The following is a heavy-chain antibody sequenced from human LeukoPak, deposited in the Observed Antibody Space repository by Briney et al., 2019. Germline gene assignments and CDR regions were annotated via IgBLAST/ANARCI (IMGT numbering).Heavy chain of an antibody. CDR2: IYYSGSA. Sequence: SETLSLTCTVSGGSISSYYWSWIRQPPGKGLEWIGYIYYSGSANYNPSLKSRVTISVDTSKNQFSLKLSSVTAADTAVYYCARGEESWMYSGSPSYDYWGQETLVTVSS. D-gene: IGHD1-26*01. CDR1: GGSISSYY. CDR3: ARGEESWMYSGSPSYDY. J-gene: IGHJ4*02. V-gene: IGHV4-59*01.